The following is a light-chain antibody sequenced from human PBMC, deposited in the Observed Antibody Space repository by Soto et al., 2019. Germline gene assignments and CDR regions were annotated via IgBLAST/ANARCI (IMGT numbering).Light chain of an antibody. CDR1: RDISNS. CDR3: QQTSAFPRT. J-gene: IGKJ1*01. V-gene: IGKV1-12*01. CDR2: GAS. Sequence: DIQMTQSPSSVSASVGDRLTITCRASRDISNSLAWYQQTPGKAPKLLLRGASSLHRGVPSRFSGGGAATEFTLTSSSLQPEDFATYYCQQTSAFPRTFGQGTKV.